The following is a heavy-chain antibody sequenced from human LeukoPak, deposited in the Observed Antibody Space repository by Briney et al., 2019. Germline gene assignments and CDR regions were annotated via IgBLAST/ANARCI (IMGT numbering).Heavy chain of an antibody. J-gene: IGHJ4*02. CDR2: INPNSGGT. CDR3: ARGPSSTSCYHSDY. CDR1: GYTFTGYY. V-gene: IGHV1-2*02. D-gene: IGHD2-2*01. Sequence: ASVKVSCKASGYTFTGYYMHWVRQAPGQGLELMGWINPNSGGTNYAQKFQGRVTMTRDTSISTAYMELSRLRSDDTAVYYCARGPSSTSCYHSDYWGQGTLVTVSS.